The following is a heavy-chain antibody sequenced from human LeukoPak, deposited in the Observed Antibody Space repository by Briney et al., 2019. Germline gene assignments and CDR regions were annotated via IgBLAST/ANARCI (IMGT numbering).Heavy chain of an antibody. CDR3: ARTAYYDRDDGITYYRHLES. J-gene: IGHJ4*02. V-gene: IGHV3-74*01. CDR1: GFTFSRHW. CDR2: IKNDGSAT. Sequence: GGSLTLSCAASGFTFSRHWMHWVRQVPGKGLVWVSRIKNDGSATAYADSVKGGFTISRDHARNTLYLQMNSLRVEDTATYYCARTAYYDRDDGITYYRHLESWGQGTLVTVSS. D-gene: IGHD3-22*01.